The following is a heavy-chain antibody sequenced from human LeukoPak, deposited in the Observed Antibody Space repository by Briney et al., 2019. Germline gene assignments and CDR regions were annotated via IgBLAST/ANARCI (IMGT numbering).Heavy chain of an antibody. CDR3: ARGGDYGDYYFDY. V-gene: IGHV3-53*01. J-gene: IGHJ4*02. CDR1: VFTVSSNY. CDR2: IYSGGST. D-gene: IGHD4-17*01. Sequence: PGGSLRLSCAASVFTVSSNYMSWVRQAPGKGLEWVSVIYSGGSTYYADSVKGRFTISRDNSKNTLYLQMNSLRAEDTAVYYCARGGDYGDYYFDYWGQGTLVTVSS.